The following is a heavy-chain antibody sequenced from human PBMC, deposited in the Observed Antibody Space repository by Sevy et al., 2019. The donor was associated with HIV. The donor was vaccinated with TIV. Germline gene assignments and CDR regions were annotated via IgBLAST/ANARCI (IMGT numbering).Heavy chain of an antibody. Sequence: ASVKVSCKASGYSFVSYGITWVRQAPGQGLEWMGWISGYSGNTNYAQKLQGRLTLTSDTSTSTAYMELRNLTSDDTAVYYCARAFVDAPMVTNYWGQGTLVTVSS. D-gene: IGHD5-18*01. CDR1: GYSFVSYG. V-gene: IGHV1-18*01. J-gene: IGHJ4*02. CDR3: ARAFVDAPMVTNY. CDR2: ISGYSGNT.